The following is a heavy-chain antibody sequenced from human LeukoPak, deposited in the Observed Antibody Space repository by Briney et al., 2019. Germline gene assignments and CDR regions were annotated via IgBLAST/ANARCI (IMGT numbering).Heavy chain of an antibody. CDR1: GITFSGYG. V-gene: IGHV3-33*01. Sequence: GRSLRLSCAASGITFSGYGMHWVRQAPGKGLEWVAVIWYDGSKKYYADSVKGRFTISRDNSKNTLFLQMDSLRAEDTAMYYCARDRRYSSSWPIDYWGQGTLVTVSS. D-gene: IGHD6-13*01. CDR2: IWYDGSKK. CDR3: ARDRRYSSSWPIDY. J-gene: IGHJ4*02.